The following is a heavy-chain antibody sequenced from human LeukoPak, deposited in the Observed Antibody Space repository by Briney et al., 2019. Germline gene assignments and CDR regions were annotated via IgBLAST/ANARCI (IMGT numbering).Heavy chain of an antibody. CDR3: ARDKIVGPTKFDS. CDR2: IKQDGGEI. CDR1: GFTFSSYW. D-gene: IGHD1-26*01. Sequence: GGSLRLSRVASGFTFSSYWMSWVRQAPGKGLEWVANIKQDGGEIYYVDSVKGRFTISRDSAKNSLYLQMNSLRAEDTAVYYCARDKIVGPTKFDSWGQGTLVTVSS. V-gene: IGHV3-7*01. J-gene: IGHJ4*02.